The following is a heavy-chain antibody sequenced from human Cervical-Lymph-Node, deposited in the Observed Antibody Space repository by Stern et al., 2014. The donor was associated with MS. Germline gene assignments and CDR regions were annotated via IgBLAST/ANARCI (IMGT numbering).Heavy chain of an antibody. J-gene: IGHJ5*02. CDR2: IKEDGSET. D-gene: IGHD2-15*01. V-gene: IGHV3-7*01. CDR1: GFTFSSYW. Sequence: EVQLLESGGGLVKPGGSLRLSCAASGFTFSSYWMNWVRQAPGKGLEWVANIKEDGSETYYGDSVKGRFHIPRDNAKNSLYLQMNSLRAEDTAVYYCARGSDTWGRGTLVTVSS. CDR3: ARGSDT.